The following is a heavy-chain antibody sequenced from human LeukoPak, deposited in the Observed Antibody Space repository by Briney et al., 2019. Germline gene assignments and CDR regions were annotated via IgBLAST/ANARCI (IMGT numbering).Heavy chain of an antibody. CDR3: AGPAIVVVPAAREWYYHYYMDV. Sequence: SVKVSCKASGGTFSSYAISWVRQAPGQGLEWMGGIIPFIGTANYAQKFQGRVTITADESTSTAHMELSSLRSEDTAVYYCAGPAIVVVPAAREWYYHYYMDVWGEGTTVTVSS. CDR2: IIPFIGTA. V-gene: IGHV1-69*13. J-gene: IGHJ6*03. CDR1: GGTFSSYA. D-gene: IGHD2-2*01.